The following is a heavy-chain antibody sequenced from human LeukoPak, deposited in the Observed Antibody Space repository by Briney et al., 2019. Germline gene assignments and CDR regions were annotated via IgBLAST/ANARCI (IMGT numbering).Heavy chain of an antibody. Sequence: ASVKVSCKVSGYTLTELSMHWVRQAPGKGLEWMGGFDPEDGETIYAQEFQGRVTMTEDTSTDTAYMELSSLRSEDTAVYYCATGLRYFDWLIHWGQGTLVTVSS. V-gene: IGHV1-24*01. CDR1: GYTLTELS. CDR3: ATGLRYFDWLIH. D-gene: IGHD3-9*01. J-gene: IGHJ5*02. CDR2: FDPEDGET.